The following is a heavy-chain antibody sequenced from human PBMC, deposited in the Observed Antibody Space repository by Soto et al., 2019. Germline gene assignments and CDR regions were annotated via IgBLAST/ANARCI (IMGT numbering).Heavy chain of an antibody. Sequence: GGSLRLSCAASGLTFSSYAMSWVHQAPGKGLEWVSAISGSGGSTYYADSVKGRFTISRDNSKNTLYLQMNSLRAEDTAVCYCAKDAMYYDILTGPTWGQGTLVTVSS. V-gene: IGHV3-23*01. CDR2: ISGSGGST. CDR1: GLTFSSYA. D-gene: IGHD3-9*01. CDR3: AKDAMYYDILTGPT. J-gene: IGHJ4*02.